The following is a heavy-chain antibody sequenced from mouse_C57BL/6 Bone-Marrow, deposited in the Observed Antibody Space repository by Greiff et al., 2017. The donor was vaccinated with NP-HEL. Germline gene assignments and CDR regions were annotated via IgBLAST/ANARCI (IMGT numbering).Heavy chain of an antibody. J-gene: IGHJ4*01. CDR3: ARAGYAMDY. CDR1: GFTFSDYG. Sequence: EVQLVESGGGLVKPGGSLELSCAASGFTFSDYGMHWVRQAPEKGLEWVAYISSGSSTIYYADTVKGRFTISRDNAKNTLFLQMTSLRSEDTAMYYCARAGYAMDYWGQGTSVTVSS. CDR2: ISSGSSTI. V-gene: IGHV5-17*01. D-gene: IGHD4-1*01.